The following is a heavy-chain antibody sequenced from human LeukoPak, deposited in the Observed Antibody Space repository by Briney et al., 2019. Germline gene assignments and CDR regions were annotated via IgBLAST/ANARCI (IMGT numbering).Heavy chain of an antibody. J-gene: IGHJ4*02. V-gene: IGHV4-34*01. CDR2: INHSGST. Sequence: PSETLSLTCAVYGGSFSGYYWSWIRQPPGKGLEWIGEINHSGSTYYNPSLKSRVTISVDTSENQFSLKLSSVTAADTAVYYCARYVVYGSGKYYFDYWGQGTLVTVSS. CDR1: GGSFSGYY. D-gene: IGHD3-10*01. CDR3: ARYVVYGSGKYYFDY.